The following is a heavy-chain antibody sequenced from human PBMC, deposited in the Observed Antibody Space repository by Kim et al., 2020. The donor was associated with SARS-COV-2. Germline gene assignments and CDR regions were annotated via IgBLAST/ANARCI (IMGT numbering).Heavy chain of an antibody. J-gene: IGHJ5*02. CDR1: GFPFSSYA. CDR2: MSSDGSNE. CDR3: ARGTIMVYSWVGWCDP. D-gene: IGHD2-8*01. V-gene: IGHV3-30*04. Sequence: GGSLRLSCVASGFPFSSYAMHWVRQAPGKGLEWVAVMSSDGSNEYYAESVKGRFTISRDNSKNTLYLQMNSLRAEDAAVYYCARGTIMVYSWVGWCDPWGQGTLVTVSS.